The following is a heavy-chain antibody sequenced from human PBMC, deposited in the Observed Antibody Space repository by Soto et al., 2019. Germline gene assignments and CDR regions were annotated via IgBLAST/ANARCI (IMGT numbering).Heavy chain of an antibody. J-gene: IGHJ5*02. CDR2: INAHSGGT. CDR1: RFSFTGYY. CDR3: AKDLMRQLVYWLDR. V-gene: IGHV1-2*02. Sequence: ASVKVSCKASRFSFTGYYIHWLRQAPGQGLEWMGWINAHSGGTEYAQKFQGRVALTRDTSIATAYLTLTSLTSDDTALYYCAKDLMRQLVYWLDRWGQGTQVTVSS. D-gene: IGHD6-6*01.